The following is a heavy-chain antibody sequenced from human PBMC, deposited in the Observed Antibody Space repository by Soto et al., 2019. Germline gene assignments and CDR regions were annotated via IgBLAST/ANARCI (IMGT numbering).Heavy chain of an antibody. D-gene: IGHD2-2*01. CDR3: ARDDLLGVPSALDI. CDR2: ISAYNSNT. J-gene: IGHJ3*02. Sequence: QVQLVQSGAEMKKPGASVRVSCKTSGDTFGTSGFHWVRQAPGQGLEWMVLISAYNSNTYYIQKLQGRVTMTTDTSTRTVYMELRSLKSDDTAVYFCARDDLLGVPSALDIWGQGTMVTVSS. V-gene: IGHV1-18*01. CDR1: GDTFGTSG.